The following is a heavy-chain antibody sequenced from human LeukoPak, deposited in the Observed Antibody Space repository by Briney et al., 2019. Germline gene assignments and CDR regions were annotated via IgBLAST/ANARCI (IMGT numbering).Heavy chain of an antibody. CDR3: ARDWGYSGSYSFDY. D-gene: IGHD1-26*01. CDR2: ISGSGGNT. CDR1: GFTFSSYA. J-gene: IGHJ4*02. V-gene: IGHV3-23*01. Sequence: GGSLRLSCAASGFTFSSYAMSWVRQAPGKGLEWVSGISGSGGNTYDADSVKGRFTISRDNAKNSLYLQMNSLRDEDTAVYYCARDWGYSGSYSFDYWGQGTLVTVSS.